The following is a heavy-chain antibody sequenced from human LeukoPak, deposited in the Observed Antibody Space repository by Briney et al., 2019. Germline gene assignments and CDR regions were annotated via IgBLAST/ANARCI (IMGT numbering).Heavy chain of an antibody. CDR2: INPNSGGT. Sequence: ASVKVSCKASGHTFTGYYMHWVRQAPGQGLEWMGRINPNSGGTNYAQKFQGRVTMTRDTSISTAYMELSRLRSDDTAVYYCARGHMVRGVITIFDYWGQGTLVTVSS. D-gene: IGHD3-10*01. CDR3: ARGHMVRGVITIFDY. CDR1: GHTFTGYY. J-gene: IGHJ4*02. V-gene: IGHV1-2*06.